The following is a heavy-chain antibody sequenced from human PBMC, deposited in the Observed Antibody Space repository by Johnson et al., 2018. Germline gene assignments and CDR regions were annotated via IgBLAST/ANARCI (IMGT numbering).Heavy chain of an antibody. J-gene: IGHJ6*02. V-gene: IGHV3-23*04. Sequence: VQLVQSGGGLVQLGGSLRLSCAASGFTFSSYAMSWVRQAPGKGLEWVSAISGSGGSTYYADSVKGRFTISKDKSKHTLYLQRDSRRAEDTDVYYCAKEKGATYYGMDVWGQGTTVTGSS. CDR1: GFTFSSYA. CDR3: AKEKGATYYGMDV. D-gene: IGHD1-26*01. CDR2: ISGSGGST.